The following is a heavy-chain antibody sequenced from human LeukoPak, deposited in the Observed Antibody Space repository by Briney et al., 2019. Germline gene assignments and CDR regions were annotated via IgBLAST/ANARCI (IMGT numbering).Heavy chain of an antibody. CDR2: INPNSGGT. J-gene: IGHJ5*02. Sequence: GASEKVSCKASGYTFTGYYMHWVRQAPGQGLEWMGWINPNSGGTNYAQKFQGRVTMTRDTSISTAYMELSRLRSDDTAVYYCARSLGRNTMVRGVTFNNWFDPWGQGTLVTVSS. D-gene: IGHD3-10*01. V-gene: IGHV1-2*02. CDR1: GYTFTGYY. CDR3: ARSLGRNTMVRGVTFNNWFDP.